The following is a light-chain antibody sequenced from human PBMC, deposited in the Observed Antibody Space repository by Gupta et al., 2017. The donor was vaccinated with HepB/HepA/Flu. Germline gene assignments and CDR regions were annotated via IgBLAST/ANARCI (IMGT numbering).Light chain of an antibody. CDR2: QDS. CDR3: QAWNSSIPVG. V-gene: IGLV3-1*01. CDR1: KLGEKY. J-gene: IGLJ2*01. Sequence: SYELTQTSSVSVSPGQTASITCSGDKLGEKYACWYQQKPGQSPVLVIYQDSKRALGIPERFSGANSGNTATLTSDRTQAMDEADYYCQAWNSSIPVGFGGGTKLTV.